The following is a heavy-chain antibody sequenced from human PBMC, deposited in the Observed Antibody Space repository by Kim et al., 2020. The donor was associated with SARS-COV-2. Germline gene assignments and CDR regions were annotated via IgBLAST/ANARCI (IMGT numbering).Heavy chain of an antibody. V-gene: IGHV1-2*05. J-gene: IGHJ3*02. D-gene: IGHD5-12*01. Sequence: ASVKVSCKASGYTFTGHYMYWVRQAPGQGLEWMGRITPNSGGTNYAQKLQGRVTMTRDTSISTAYMELTSLTSDDTGVYFCARERFYDASGHGALDIWGQETRDNVS. CDR1: GYTFTGHY. CDR3: ARERFYDASGHGALDI. CDR2: ITPNSGGT.